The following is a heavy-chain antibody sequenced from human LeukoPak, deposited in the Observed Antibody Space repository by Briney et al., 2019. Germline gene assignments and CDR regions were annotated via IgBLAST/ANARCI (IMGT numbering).Heavy chain of an antibody. CDR3: ARVGRGSSWYSGYYFDY. Sequence: GASVKVSCKASGYTFTGYYMHWVRQAPGQGLEWMGWINPNSGGTNYAQKFQGRVTMTRDTSISTAYMELSRLRSDDTAVYYCARVGRGSSWYSGYYFDYWGQGTLVTVSS. J-gene: IGHJ4*02. V-gene: IGHV1-2*02. CDR2: INPNSGGT. D-gene: IGHD6-13*01. CDR1: GYTFTGYY.